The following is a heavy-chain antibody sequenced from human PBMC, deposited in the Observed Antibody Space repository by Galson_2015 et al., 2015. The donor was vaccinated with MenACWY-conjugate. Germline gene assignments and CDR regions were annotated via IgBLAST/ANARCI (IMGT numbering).Heavy chain of an antibody. CDR2: IIGGGGTT. CDR3: AKGVRSGHTYGAFEI. D-gene: IGHD3-3*01. V-gene: IGHV3-23*01. CDR1: GFTFSDYT. J-gene: IGHJ3*02. Sequence: SLRLSCATSGFTFSDYTMGWVRQAPGKGLEWVSTIIGGGGTTYYAGSVKGRFSTSRDNSKNTLDVQMNSLRVEDTAVYYCAKGVRSGHTYGAFEIWGQGTMVTVSS.